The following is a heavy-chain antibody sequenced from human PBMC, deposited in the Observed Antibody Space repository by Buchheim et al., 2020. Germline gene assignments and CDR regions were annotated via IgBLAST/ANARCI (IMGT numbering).Heavy chain of an antibody. CDR2: IKQDGSEK. Sequence: EVQLVESGGGLVQPGGSLRLSCAASGFTFSSYWMSWVRQAPGKGLEWVANIKQDGSEKYYVDSVKGRFTISRDNAKNSLYLQMNSLRAEDTAVYYCARDRAYYDYVWGSYRPDYFDYWGQGTL. D-gene: IGHD3-16*02. J-gene: IGHJ4*02. CDR1: GFTFSSYW. V-gene: IGHV3-7*01. CDR3: ARDRAYYDYVWGSYRPDYFDY.